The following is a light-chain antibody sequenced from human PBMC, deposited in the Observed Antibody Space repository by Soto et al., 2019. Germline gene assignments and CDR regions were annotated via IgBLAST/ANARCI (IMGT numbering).Light chain of an antibody. J-gene: IGKJ2*01. Sequence: EIVLTQSPGTLSLSPGERATLSCRASQSVSNNYLAWYQQKPGQAPRLLIYGASIRATGIPDRFSGSGSGTDFTLTINRLEPEDVAVAFCQQYGSSAYTFGQGTKLEIK. CDR3: QQYGSSAYT. CDR1: QSVSNNY. V-gene: IGKV3-20*01. CDR2: GAS.